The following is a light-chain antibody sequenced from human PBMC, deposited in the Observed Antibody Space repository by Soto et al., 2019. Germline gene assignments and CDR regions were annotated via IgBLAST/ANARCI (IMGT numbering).Light chain of an antibody. J-gene: IGKJ1*01. CDR2: GAS. CDR1: QSVSSN. Sequence: IVLTQSPWTLSLSPGERATLSCRASQSVSSNLAWFQQKPGQTPRLIFNGASTRATGIPARFTGSGSGTEFILTISSLQSEDFAVYYCQQYDIWPPTFGQGTKVDIK. V-gene: IGKV3-15*01. CDR3: QQYDIWPPT.